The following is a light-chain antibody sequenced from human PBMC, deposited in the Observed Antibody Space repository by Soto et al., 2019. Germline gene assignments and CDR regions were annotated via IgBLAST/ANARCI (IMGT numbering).Light chain of an antibody. CDR3: LLCGRSPLYC. J-gene: IGKJ3*01. CDR1: QSVSSSY. CDR2: GAS. V-gene: IGKV3-20*01. Sequence: EIVLTQSPGTLSLSPGERATLSCRASQSVSSSYLAWYQQKLGQAPRLLIYGASSRATGMPDRFCGSGSGTDFPLTISKLQPEDFAEYHCLLCGRSPLYCLGPGTQVDI.